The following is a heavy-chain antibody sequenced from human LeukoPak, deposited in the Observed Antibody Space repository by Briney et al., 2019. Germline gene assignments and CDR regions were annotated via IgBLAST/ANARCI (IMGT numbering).Heavy chain of an antibody. CDR1: GYTFTSYD. Sequence: ASVKVSCKASGYTFTSYDINWVRQATGQGLEWMGWMNPNSGNTGYAQKFQGRVTMTRNTSISTAYMELSSLRSEDTAVYYCARGPYSSSWYVQGDYYFDYWGQGTLVTVSS. D-gene: IGHD6-13*01. CDR3: ARGPYSSSWYVQGDYYFDY. V-gene: IGHV1-8*01. CDR2: MNPNSGNT. J-gene: IGHJ4*02.